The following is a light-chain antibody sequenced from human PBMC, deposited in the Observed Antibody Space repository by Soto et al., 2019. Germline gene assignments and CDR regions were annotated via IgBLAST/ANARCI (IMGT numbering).Light chain of an antibody. J-gene: IGLJ2*01. CDR1: ISNIGSNY. CDR3: AAWDDSLSGVL. Sequence: QSVLTQPPSASGAPGQRVTISCSGSISNIGSNYVYWYQQLPGTAPKLLIYRNNQRRSGVPDRFSGSKSGTSVSLAISGLRSEDEANYYCAAWDDSLSGVLFGGGTQLSVL. V-gene: IGLV1-47*01. CDR2: RNN.